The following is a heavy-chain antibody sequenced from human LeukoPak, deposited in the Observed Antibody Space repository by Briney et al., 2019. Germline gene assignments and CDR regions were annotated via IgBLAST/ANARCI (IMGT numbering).Heavy chain of an antibody. V-gene: IGHV1-2*02. D-gene: IGHD3-10*01. CDR2: INPNSGGT. CDR1: GYAFTGYY. Sequence: ASVKVSCKASGYAFTGYYMHWVRQAPGQGLEWMGWINPNSGGTNYAQKFQGRVTMTRDTSISTAYMELSRLRSDDTAVYYCARAPFLNYYGSGSYTGYFDYWGQGTLVTVSS. CDR3: ARAPFLNYYGSGSYTGYFDY. J-gene: IGHJ4*02.